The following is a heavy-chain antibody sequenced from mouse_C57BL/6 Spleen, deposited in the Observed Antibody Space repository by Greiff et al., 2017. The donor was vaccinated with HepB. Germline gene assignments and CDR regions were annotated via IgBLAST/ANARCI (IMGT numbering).Heavy chain of an antibody. J-gene: IGHJ2*01. CDR1: GYAFTNYL. D-gene: IGHD2-3*01. CDR3: AREASGYYYFDY. CDR2: INPGSGGT. V-gene: IGHV1-54*01. Sequence: VQRVESGAELVRPGTSVKVSCKASGYAFTNYLIEWVKQRPGQGLEWIGVINPGSGGTNYNEKFKGKATLTADKSSSTAYMQLSSLTSEDSAVYFCAREASGYYYFDYWGQGTTLTVSS.